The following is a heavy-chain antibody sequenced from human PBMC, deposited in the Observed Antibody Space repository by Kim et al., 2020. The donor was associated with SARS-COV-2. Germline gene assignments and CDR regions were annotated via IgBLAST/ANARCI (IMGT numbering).Heavy chain of an antibody. V-gene: IGHV4-38-2*02. Sequence: SETLSLTCTVSGYSISSGYYWGWIRQPPGKGLEWIGSIYHSGSTYYNPSLKSRVTISVDTSKNQFSLKLSSVTAADTAVYYCARAMTDYWGQGTLVTVSS. CDR3: ARAMTDY. CDR1: GYSISSGYY. CDR2: IYHSGST. J-gene: IGHJ4*02.